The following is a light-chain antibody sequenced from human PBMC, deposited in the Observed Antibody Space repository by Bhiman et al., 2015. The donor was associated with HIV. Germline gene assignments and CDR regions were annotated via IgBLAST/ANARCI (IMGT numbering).Light chain of an antibody. CDR3: QAWDSSTAR. CDR1: SSNIGAGFD. V-gene: IGLV1-40*01. Sequence: QSVLTQPPSVSGAPGQRVTISCTGSSSNIGAGFDVHWYQQLPGTAPKLLIYGNSNRPSGVPDRFSGSKSGTSASLAITGLQAEDEADYYCQAWDSSTARFGGGTKLTVL. J-gene: IGLJ2*01. CDR2: GNS.